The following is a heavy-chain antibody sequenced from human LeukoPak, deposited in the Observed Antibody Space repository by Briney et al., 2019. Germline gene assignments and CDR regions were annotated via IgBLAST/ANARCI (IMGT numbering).Heavy chain of an antibody. Sequence: ASVKVSCKASGYSFTGYYMHWVRQAPGQGLEWMGWINPNSGGTKYAQKFKGRVTMTRDTSISTAYMELSRLRSDDTAVYYCARVGMVRGVKRYYYYMDVWGKGTTVTISS. CDR3: ARVGMVRGVKRYYYYMDV. CDR2: INPNSGGT. CDR1: GYSFTGYY. J-gene: IGHJ6*03. V-gene: IGHV1-2*02. D-gene: IGHD3-10*01.